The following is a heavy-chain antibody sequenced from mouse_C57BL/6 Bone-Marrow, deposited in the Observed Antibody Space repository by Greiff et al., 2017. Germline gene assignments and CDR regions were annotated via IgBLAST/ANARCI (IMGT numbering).Heavy chain of an antibody. CDR3: ARDPFYDYDGAY. CDR2: ISDGGSYT. CDR1: GFTFSSYA. V-gene: IGHV5-4*01. J-gene: IGHJ3*01. Sequence: EVQRVESGGGLVKPGGSLKLSCEASGFTFSSYAMSWVRQTPEKRLEWVATISDGGSYTYYPDNVKGRFTISRDNAKNKLYLQMSHLKSEDTAMYYCARDPFYDYDGAYWGQGTLVTVSA. D-gene: IGHD2-4*01.